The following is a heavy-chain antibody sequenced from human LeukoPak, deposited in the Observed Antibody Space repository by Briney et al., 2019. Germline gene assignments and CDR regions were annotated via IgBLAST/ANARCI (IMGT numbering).Heavy chain of an antibody. Sequence: GGSLRLSCAASGFTFINHAMNWVRQAPGKGLEWVSIISGSGHGPVTYYADSVKGRFTISRDDSKNTLFLHMNSLRAEDTAVLYCATSSVGEWRIIESGYFDKWGQGTLVTVSS. V-gene: IGHV3-23*01. CDR2: ISGSGHGPVT. CDR3: ATSSVGEWRIIESGYFDK. D-gene: IGHD2-15*01. J-gene: IGHJ4*02. CDR1: GFTFINHA.